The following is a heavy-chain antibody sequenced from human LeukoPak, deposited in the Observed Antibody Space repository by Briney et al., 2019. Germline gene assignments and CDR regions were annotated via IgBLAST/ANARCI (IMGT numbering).Heavy chain of an antibody. CDR1: GFTFSSYA. CDR3: AKVLREPNSGSSSYYFDY. J-gene: IGHJ4*02. D-gene: IGHD3-10*01. V-gene: IGHV3-23*01. CDR2: ISGSGGST. Sequence: AGGSLRLSCAASGFTFSSYAMSWVRQAPGKGLEWVSAISGSGGSTYYADSVKGRFTISRDNSKNTLYLQMNSLRAEDTAVYYCAKVLREPNSGSSSYYFDYWGQGTLVTVSS.